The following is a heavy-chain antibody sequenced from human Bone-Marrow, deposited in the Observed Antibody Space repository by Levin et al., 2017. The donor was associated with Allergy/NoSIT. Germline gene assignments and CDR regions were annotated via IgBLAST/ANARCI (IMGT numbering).Heavy chain of an antibody. V-gene: IGHV4-59*11. D-gene: IGHD6-13*01. J-gene: IGHJ4*02. Sequence: TSSETLSLTCTVSGGSISGHSWSWIRQSPGKELEWIGYVKYDGSATYNPSLSSRVAISLDTSNNQVSLNVKSVTAADTAVYFCARAPIPAGYSNSWYLFAHWGRGTQVIVSS. CDR1: GGSISGHS. CDR2: VKYDGSA. CDR3: ARAPIPAGYSNSWYLFAH.